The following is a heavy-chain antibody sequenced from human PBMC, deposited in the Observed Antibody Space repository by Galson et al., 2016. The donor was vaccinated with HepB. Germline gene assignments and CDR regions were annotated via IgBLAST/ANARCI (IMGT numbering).Heavy chain of an antibody. J-gene: IGHJ4*02. V-gene: IGHV3-30-3*01. Sequence: SLRLSCAASGITFSRNAMNWVRQAPGKGLEWVAVISYDGSNKYYADSVKGRFTISRDNSKNTLYLQMNSLRAEDTAVYYCAREGGSCYSCFDYWGQGTLVTVSS. CDR2: ISYDGSNK. CDR3: AREGGSCYSCFDY. D-gene: IGHD2-15*01. CDR1: GITFSRNA.